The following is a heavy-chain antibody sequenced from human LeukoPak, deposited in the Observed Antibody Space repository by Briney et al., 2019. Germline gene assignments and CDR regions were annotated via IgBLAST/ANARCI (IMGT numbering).Heavy chain of an antibody. CDR2: ISDSDDTT. CDR1: GFTFSTYT. D-gene: IGHD3/OR15-3a*01. Sequence: PGASLRLSCAASGFTFSTYTMTWVRQAPGKGLEWVSLISDSDDTTCYADSVKGRFTISRDNSKNTLYLQMNSLRAEDTAIYYCTKGDWLDYWGQRALVTVSS. V-gene: IGHV3-23*01. J-gene: IGHJ4*02. CDR3: TKGDWLDY.